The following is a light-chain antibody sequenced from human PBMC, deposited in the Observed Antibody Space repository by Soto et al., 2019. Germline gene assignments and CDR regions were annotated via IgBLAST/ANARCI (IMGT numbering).Light chain of an antibody. CDR3: QQRSNWPLT. CDR2: EAS. Sequence: EIVLTQSPATLSVSPGERATLSCRASQSVSNYLAWYQQKPGQAPRLLIYEASNRASGIPARFSGRGSGTDFTLTISSLEPEEFAVYDCQQRSNWPLTFGGGTKVEIK. J-gene: IGKJ4*01. CDR1: QSVSNY. V-gene: IGKV3-11*01.